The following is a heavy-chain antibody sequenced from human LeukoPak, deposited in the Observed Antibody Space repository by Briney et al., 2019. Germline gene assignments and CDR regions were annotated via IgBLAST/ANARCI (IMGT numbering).Heavy chain of an antibody. D-gene: IGHD3-22*01. Sequence: ASVKVSCTASGYTFTGYYMHWVRQAPGQGLEWMGWINPNSGGTNYAQKFQGRVTMTRDTSISTAYMELSRLRSDDTAVYYCARDGDYDSSGYYLLDYWGQGTLVTVSS. V-gene: IGHV1-2*02. J-gene: IGHJ4*02. CDR3: ARDGDYDSSGYYLLDY. CDR1: GYTFTGYY. CDR2: INPNSGGT.